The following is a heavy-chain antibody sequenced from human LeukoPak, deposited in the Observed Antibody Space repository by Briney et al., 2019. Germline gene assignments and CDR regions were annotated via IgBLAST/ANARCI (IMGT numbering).Heavy chain of an antibody. J-gene: IGHJ4*02. CDR2: IYWDDDK. V-gene: IGHV2-5*08. Sequence: TLSLTCTVSGDSVSSGSYYWSWIRQPPGKALEWLALIYWDDDKRYSPSLKSRLTITKDTSKNQVVLTMTNMDPVDTATYYCAHSLDYGDPLEIYFDYWGQGTLVTVSS. CDR1: GDSVSSGSYY. CDR3: AHSLDYGDPLEIYFDY. D-gene: IGHD4-17*01.